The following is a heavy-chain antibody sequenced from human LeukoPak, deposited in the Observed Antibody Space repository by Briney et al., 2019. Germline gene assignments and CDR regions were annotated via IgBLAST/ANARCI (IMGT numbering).Heavy chain of an antibody. CDR1: GGSISSYY. CDR3: ARGAYCSGGSCYWYY. D-gene: IGHD2-15*01. J-gene: IGHJ4*02. Sequence: PSETLSLTCTVSGGSISSYYRNWIRQPPGKGLEWIGYIYYSGITNYNPSLKSRVTMSVDTSNNQFSLKLSSVTAADTAVYYCARGAYCSGGSCYWYYWGQGTLVTVSS. V-gene: IGHV4-59*01. CDR2: IYYSGIT.